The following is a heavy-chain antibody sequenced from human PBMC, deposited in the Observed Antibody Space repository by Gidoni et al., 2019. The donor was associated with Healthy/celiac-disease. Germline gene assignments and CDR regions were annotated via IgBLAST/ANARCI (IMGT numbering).Heavy chain of an antibody. CDR3: AKDTQEEGGFDY. Sequence: EVQLLESGGGLVQPGGSLGLSCAASGFAFSSYAMSWVRQAPGKGLEWVSAISGSGGSTYYADSVKGRFTISRDNSKNTLYLQMNSLRAEDTAVYYCAKDTQEEGGFDYWGQGTLVTVSS. J-gene: IGHJ4*02. CDR2: ISGSGGST. CDR1: GFAFSSYA. D-gene: IGHD2-15*01. V-gene: IGHV3-23*01.